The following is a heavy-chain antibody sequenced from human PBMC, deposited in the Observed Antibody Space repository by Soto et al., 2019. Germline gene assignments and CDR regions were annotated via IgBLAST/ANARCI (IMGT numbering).Heavy chain of an antibody. Sequence: PSETLSLTCTVSGGSISSGDYYWSWIRQPPGKGLEWIGYIYYSGSTYYNPSLKSRVTISVDTSKNQFSLKLSSVTAADTAVYYCARGFGYSGYDSDYWGQGTLVTVSS. CDR1: GGSISSGDYY. V-gene: IGHV4-30-4*01. D-gene: IGHD5-12*01. CDR2: IYYSGST. J-gene: IGHJ4*02. CDR3: ARGFGYSGYDSDY.